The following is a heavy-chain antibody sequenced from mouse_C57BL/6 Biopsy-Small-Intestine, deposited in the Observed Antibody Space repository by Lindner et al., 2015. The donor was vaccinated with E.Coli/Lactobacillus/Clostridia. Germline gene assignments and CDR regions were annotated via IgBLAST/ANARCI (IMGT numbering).Heavy chain of an antibody. J-gene: IGHJ4*01. Sequence: VQLQESGAELVRPGASVKLSCTASGFNIKDDYMHWVKQRPEQGLEWIGRVDPANGNTKYAPKFQDKATITADTSSNTAYLQLSSLTSEDTAVYYCAPDGYDYAMDYWGSRNLSHRLL. CDR2: VDPANGNT. CDR3: APDGYDYAMDY. CDR1: GFNIKDDY. D-gene: IGHD2-4*01. V-gene: IGHV14-3*01.